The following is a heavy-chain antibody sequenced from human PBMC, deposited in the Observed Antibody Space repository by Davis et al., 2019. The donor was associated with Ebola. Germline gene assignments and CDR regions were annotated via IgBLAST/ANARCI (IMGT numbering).Heavy chain of an antibody. CDR1: GFTFSSYY. CDR3: ARYFDY. J-gene: IGHJ4*02. V-gene: IGHV3-53*01. Sequence: PGGSLRLSCAASGFTFSSYYLNWVRQAPGKGLEWVSVIYSGGSTYYADSVKGRFTISRDNSKNTLYLQMNSLRAEDTAVYYCARYFDYWGQGTLVTVSS. CDR2: IYSGGST.